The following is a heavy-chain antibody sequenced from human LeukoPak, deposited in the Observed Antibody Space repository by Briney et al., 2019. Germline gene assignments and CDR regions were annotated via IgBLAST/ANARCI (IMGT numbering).Heavy chain of an antibody. D-gene: IGHD6-13*01. CDR3: ARRPRSAWAAAGTFFDY. CDR1: RGFISSGGYS. J-gene: IGHJ4*02. V-gene: IGHV4-30-2*01. CDR2: IYYSGST. Sequence: PSQTLSLTCDVSRGFISSGGYSWSWIRQPPGKGLEWIGYIYYSGSTFYNSSLKSRVTMSIDTSRNQFSLEMSSVTAADTAVYYCARRPRSAWAAAGTFFDYWGQGTLVTVSS.